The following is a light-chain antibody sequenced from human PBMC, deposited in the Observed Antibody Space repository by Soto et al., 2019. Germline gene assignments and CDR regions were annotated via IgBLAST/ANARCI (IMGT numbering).Light chain of an antibody. CDR1: QDIRGA. CDR2: DVS. J-gene: IGKJ5*01. Sequence: AIKLTQSPSSLSASVGDRGTITCRASQDIRGALAWYQQKPGKPPTLLIFDVSSLQGGVPSRFSGIGSGTDFTLTISSLQPKYFSTYYCQLFNTSPITFGRGTRLEIK. CDR3: QLFNTSPIT. V-gene: IGKV1-13*02.